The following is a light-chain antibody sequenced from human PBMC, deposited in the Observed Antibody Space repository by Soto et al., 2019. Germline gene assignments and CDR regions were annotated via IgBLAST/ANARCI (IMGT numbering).Light chain of an antibody. CDR1: QSVSSIY. Sequence: EIVLTQSPGTLSLSPGERATLSCRASQSVSSIYLAWYQQKPGQAPRLLIDGASSRTTGIPDRFSGSGSGPDFTLTISRLKPEDFAVYYCQQYGSSRWTFGQGTKVDI. CDR2: GAS. V-gene: IGKV3-20*01. J-gene: IGKJ1*01. CDR3: QQYGSSRWT.